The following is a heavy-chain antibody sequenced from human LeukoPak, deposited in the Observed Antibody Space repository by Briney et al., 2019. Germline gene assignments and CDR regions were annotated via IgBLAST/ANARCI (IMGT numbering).Heavy chain of an antibody. CDR2: IYWDDDK. J-gene: IGHJ4*02. CDR3: AHGPYGGSGNFAYFNY. Sequence: NGSGLTLVKPTQTLTLTCTFSGFSLSTSEVGVGWIRQPPGKALEWLALIYWDDDKRYSPSLKSRLTITKDTSKNQVVLTMSNMDPVDTATYYCAHGPYGGSGNFAYFNYWGQGSLVTVSS. D-gene: IGHD3-10*01. V-gene: IGHV2-5*02. CDR1: GFSLSTSEVG.